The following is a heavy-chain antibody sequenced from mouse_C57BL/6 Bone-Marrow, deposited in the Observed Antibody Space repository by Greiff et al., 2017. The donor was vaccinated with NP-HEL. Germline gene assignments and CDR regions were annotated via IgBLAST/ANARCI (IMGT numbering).Heavy chain of an antibody. CDR2: INPNNGGA. V-gene: IGHV1-18*01. J-gene: IGHJ3*01. CDR3: ARESYGSSHAWFAY. Sequence: EVQLQQSGPELVKPGASVKIPCKASGYTFTDYNMDWVKQSHGKSLEWIGDINPNNGGAIYNQKFKGKATLTVDKSSSTAYMELRSLTSEDTAVYYCARESYGSSHAWFAYWGQGTLVTVSA. D-gene: IGHD1-1*01. CDR1: GYTFTDYN.